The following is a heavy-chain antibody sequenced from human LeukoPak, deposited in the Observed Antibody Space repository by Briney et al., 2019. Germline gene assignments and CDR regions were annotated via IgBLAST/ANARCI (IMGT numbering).Heavy chain of an antibody. D-gene: IGHD2-2*01. Sequence: PGGSLRLSCAASGFTFSSYWMHWVRQAPGKGLVWVSRINSDGSSTSYADSVKGRFTISRDNAKNTLYLQMNSLRAEDTAVYYCAREGALLSPYYYGMDVWGQGTTVTVSS. J-gene: IGHJ6*02. CDR1: GFTFSSYW. V-gene: IGHV3-74*01. CDR2: INSDGSST. CDR3: AREGALLSPYYYGMDV.